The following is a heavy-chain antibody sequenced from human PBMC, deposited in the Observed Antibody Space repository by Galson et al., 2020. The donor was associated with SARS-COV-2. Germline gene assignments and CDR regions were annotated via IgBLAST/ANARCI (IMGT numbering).Heavy chain of an antibody. CDR3: AKGSGGYSGFLGAWAYHYYTAV. CDR2: IRSDGSNK. Sequence: GGSLRLSCAASGFTFSTYDMHWVRQAPGRGLEWVALIRSDGSNKYYEDSVKGRFTISRDNSRDTFYLQMNGLRVEDTAVYYCAKGSGGYSGFLGAWAYHYYTAVWGKGTTVTVSS. CDR1: GFTFSTYD. J-gene: IGHJ6*03. D-gene: IGHD5-12*01. V-gene: IGHV3-30*02.